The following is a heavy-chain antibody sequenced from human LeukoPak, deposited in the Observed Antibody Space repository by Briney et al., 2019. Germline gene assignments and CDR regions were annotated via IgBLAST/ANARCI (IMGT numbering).Heavy chain of an antibody. D-gene: IGHD3-16*01. V-gene: IGHV3-43*01. CDR2: ISWDGGST. Sequence: GGSLRLSCAASGFTFDDYTTHWVRQAPGKGLEWVSLISWDGGSTYYADSVKGRFTISRGNSKNSLYLQMNSLRTEDTALYYCAKAIGNMITFGGFDYWGQGTLVTVSS. J-gene: IGHJ4*02. CDR3: AKAIGNMITFGGFDY. CDR1: GFTFDDYT.